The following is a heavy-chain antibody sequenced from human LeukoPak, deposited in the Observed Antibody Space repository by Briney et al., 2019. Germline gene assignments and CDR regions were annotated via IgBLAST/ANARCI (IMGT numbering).Heavy chain of an antibody. CDR3: GGRYSGYVGH. D-gene: IGHD5-12*01. CDR2: INSDGSTT. Sequence: PGGSLRLSCAASGFTFSSSWMHWVRQAPGKGLVWVSRINSDGSTTNYADSVKGRFTISRDNAKNTLYLQMNCLRAEDTAVYYCGGRYSGYVGHWGQGTLVTVSS. J-gene: IGHJ4*02. V-gene: IGHV3-74*01. CDR1: GFTFSSSW.